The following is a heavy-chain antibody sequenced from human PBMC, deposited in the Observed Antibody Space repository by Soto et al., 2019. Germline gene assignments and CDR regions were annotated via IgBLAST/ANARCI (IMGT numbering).Heavy chain of an antibody. CDR3: ARDRYNWNYGWRWFDP. CDR1: GGSISSYY. J-gene: IGHJ5*02. V-gene: IGHV4-59*01. CDR2: IYYSGST. Sequence: PSETLSLTCTVSGGSISSYYWSWIRQPPGKGLEWIGYIYYSGSTNYNPSLKSRVTISVDTSKNQFSLKLSSVTAADTAVYYCARDRYNWNYGWRWFDPWGQGTLVTVSS. D-gene: IGHD1-7*01.